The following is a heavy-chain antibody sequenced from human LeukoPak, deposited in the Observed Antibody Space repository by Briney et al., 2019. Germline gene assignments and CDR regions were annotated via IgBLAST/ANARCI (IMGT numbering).Heavy chain of an antibody. CDR2: NYYSRNT. Sequence: SSETLSLTCTVSGGSISSSRYYWGWLRQPPGQGLEWIGSNYYSRNTYHNPSLKGRVTISVDTSKNQFSLKLSSVTAADTAVYYCARPGGVGRLASGWYRYNWFDPWGQGTLVTVSS. CDR1: GGSISSSRYY. V-gene: IGHV4-39*01. J-gene: IGHJ5*02. CDR3: ARPGGVGRLASGWYRYNWFDP. D-gene: IGHD6-19*01.